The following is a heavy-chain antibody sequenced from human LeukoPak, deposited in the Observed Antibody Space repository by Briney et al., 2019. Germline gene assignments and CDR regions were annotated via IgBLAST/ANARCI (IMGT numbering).Heavy chain of an antibody. V-gene: IGHV4-31*03. Sequence: PSQTLSLTCTVSGGSISSGGYYWSWIRQHPGKGLEWIGYIYYSGSTYYNPSLKSRVTISVDTSKNQFSLKLSSVTAADTAVYYCARFQRGYCSSTSCYTGYFDLWGRGTLVTVSS. CDR3: ARFQRGYCSSTSCYTGYFDL. CDR2: IYYSGST. CDR1: GGSISSGGYY. D-gene: IGHD2-2*02. J-gene: IGHJ2*01.